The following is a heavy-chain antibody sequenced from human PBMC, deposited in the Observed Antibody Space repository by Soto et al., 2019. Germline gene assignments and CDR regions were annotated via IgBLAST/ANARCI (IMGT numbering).Heavy chain of an antibody. V-gene: IGHV1-8*01. D-gene: IGHD3-3*01. J-gene: IGHJ6*03. CDR3: ARGNDVLRFLEWLSPNDYYYYYMXV. CDR1: GYTFTSYD. CDR2: MNPNSGNT. Sequence: GASVKVSCKASGYTFTSYDINWVRQATGQGLEWMGWMNPNSGNTGYAQKFQGRVTMTRNTSISTAYMELSSLRSEDTAVYYCARGNDVLRFLEWLSPNDYYYYYMXVWGKGTTVTVSS.